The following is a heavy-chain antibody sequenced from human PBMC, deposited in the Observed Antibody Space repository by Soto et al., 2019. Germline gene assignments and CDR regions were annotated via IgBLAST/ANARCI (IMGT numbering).Heavy chain of an antibody. J-gene: IGHJ4*02. CDR2: IYYSGST. CDR1: GGCITSHY. CDR3: ARVTANLFDY. D-gene: IGHD4-4*01. V-gene: IGHV4-59*11. Sequence: SETLSLTCTVSGGCITSHYCSWIRQPTGKELEWIGYIYYSGSTSYNTSLKNRVTISVDTSKNQFSLKLSSVTAADTAVYYCARVTANLFDYWGQGTLVTVS.